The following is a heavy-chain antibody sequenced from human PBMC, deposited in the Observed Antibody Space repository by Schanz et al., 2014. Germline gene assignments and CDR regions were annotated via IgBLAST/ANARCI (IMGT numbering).Heavy chain of an antibody. J-gene: IGHJ3*02. CDR2: INPNSGCT. V-gene: IGHV1-2*02. Sequence: QAQLVQSGAEVKKPGASVKVSCKASGHTVTGYYMHWVRQAPGQGLEWMGWINPNSGCTPYAQKFQGRVTMTSDTYISTANMELSRLRSDDTAVYYCAVVVPASYAFDMWGQGTMVTVSS. CDR1: GHTVTGYY. D-gene: IGHD2-2*01. CDR3: AVVVPASYAFDM.